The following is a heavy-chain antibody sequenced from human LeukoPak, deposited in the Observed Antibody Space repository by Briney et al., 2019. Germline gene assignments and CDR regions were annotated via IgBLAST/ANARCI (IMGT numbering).Heavy chain of an antibody. D-gene: IGHD3-3*01. Sequence: ASVKVSCKASGYIFTNYALHWVRQAPGQRLEWMGWINAGNGNTKYSQKFQGRVTITRDTSASTAYMELSSLRSEDTAVYYCASSRFLEWLSSIYYYGMDVWGQGTTVTVSS. CDR3: ASSRFLEWLSSIYYYGMDV. CDR2: INAGNGNT. J-gene: IGHJ6*02. V-gene: IGHV1-3*01. CDR1: GYIFTNYA.